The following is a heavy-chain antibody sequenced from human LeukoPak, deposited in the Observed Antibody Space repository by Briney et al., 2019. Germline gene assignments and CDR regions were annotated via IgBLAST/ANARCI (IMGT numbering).Heavy chain of an antibody. J-gene: IGHJ4*02. CDR2: INWNGGST. CDR1: GFTFDDYG. V-gene: IGHV3-20*04. CDR3: AKDRSIGTYYTFDH. D-gene: IGHD1-26*01. Sequence: GGSLRLSCAASGFTFDDYGMSWVRQAPGKGLEWVSGINWNGGSTGYADSVKGRFTVSRDNSKNTLYLQMSRLTAADTAVYYCAKDRSIGTYYTFDHWGQGTLVTVSS.